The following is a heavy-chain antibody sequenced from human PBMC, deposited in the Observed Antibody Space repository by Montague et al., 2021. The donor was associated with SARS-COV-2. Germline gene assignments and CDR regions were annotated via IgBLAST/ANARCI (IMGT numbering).Heavy chain of an antibody. J-gene: IGHJ6*02. V-gene: IGHV4-61*02. CDR1: GGSISSGSYY. CDR2: IYTSGST. Sequence: SQTLSLTCTVSGGSISSGSYYWSWIRQPAGKRLEWIGRIYTSGSTNYNPSLKSRVTISVDTSKNQFSLKLTSVTAADTAVYYCARVGVGTMVRGVIPAYYYYGMDVWGQGTTVTVSS. CDR3: ARVGVGTMVRGVIPAYYYYGMDV. D-gene: IGHD3-10*01.